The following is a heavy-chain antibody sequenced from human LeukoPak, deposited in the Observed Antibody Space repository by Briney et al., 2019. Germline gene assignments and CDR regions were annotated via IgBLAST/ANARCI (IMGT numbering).Heavy chain of an antibody. Sequence: GGSLRLSCAASGFTFSSFAMTWVRQAPGKGLEWVSSITGNHGATYNIDSVKGRFTISRDNSQNTLYLQMNSLRAEDTAVYYCTKDPNGDYVGAFDPWGQGTLVTVSS. D-gene: IGHD4-17*01. CDR3: TKDPNGDYVGAFDP. CDR2: ITGNHGAT. V-gene: IGHV3-23*01. J-gene: IGHJ5*02. CDR1: GFTFSSFA.